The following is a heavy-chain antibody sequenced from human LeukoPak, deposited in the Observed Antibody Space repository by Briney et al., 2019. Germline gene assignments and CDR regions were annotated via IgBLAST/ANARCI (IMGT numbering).Heavy chain of an antibody. CDR2: IIPIFGTA. CDR1: GYTFTSYG. CDR3: ARRLGFHFDY. V-gene: IGHV1-69*05. J-gene: IGHJ4*02. Sequence: SVKVSCKASGYTFTSYGISWVRQAPGQGLEWMGGIIPIFGTANYAQKFQGRVTITTDESTSTAYMELSSLRSEDTAVYYCARRLGFHFDYWGQGTLVTVSS. D-gene: IGHD7-27*01.